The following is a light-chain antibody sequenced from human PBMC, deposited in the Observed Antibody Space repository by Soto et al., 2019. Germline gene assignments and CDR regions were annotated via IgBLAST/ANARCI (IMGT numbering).Light chain of an antibody. V-gene: IGKV3-20*01. CDR1: QSVSRSY. Sequence: EIVLTQSPGTLSLSPGERATLSCRASQSVSRSYLAWYQQKPGQAPRLLIYGASSRATGISDRFSGSGSGTDFTLTISRLEPEDFAVYYCQQYGSSPETFGQGTKVEIK. J-gene: IGKJ1*01. CDR2: GAS. CDR3: QQYGSSPET.